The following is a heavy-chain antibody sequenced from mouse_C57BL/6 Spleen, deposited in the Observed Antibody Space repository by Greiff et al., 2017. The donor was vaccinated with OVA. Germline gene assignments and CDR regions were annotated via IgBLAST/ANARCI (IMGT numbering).Heavy chain of an antibody. CDR1: GFPFSSYG. CDR3: ARQRDLYFDV. Sequence: EVKLVESGGDLVKPGGSLKLSCAASGFPFSSYGMSWVRQTPDKRLEWVANISSGGSYTYCQDSVKGRFTISRDNAKNTLYLQMSSLKSEDTAMYYCARQRDLYFDVWGTGTTVTVSS. J-gene: IGHJ1*03. CDR2: ISSGGSYT. V-gene: IGHV5-6*01.